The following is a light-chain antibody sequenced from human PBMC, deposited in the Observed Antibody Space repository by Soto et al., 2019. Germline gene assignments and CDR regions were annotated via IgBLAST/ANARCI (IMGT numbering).Light chain of an antibody. CDR3: AAWDESVKAHV. Sequence: QSVLTQPPSASGTPGQRVTISCSGSSSNIGGNTVHWYQQLPGTAPKVLIYTNDKRPSGVPDRFSGSKSGTSASLAISGLHSVDEADYHCAAWDESVKAHVFGTATKVIVL. CDR1: SSNIGGNT. CDR2: TND. V-gene: IGLV1-44*01. J-gene: IGLJ1*01.